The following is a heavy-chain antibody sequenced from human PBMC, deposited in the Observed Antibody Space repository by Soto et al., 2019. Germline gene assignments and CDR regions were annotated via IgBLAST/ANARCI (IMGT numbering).Heavy chain of an antibody. Sequence: PGGSLRLSCAASGFTFSSYSMNWVRQAPGKGLEWVSYISSSSSTIYYADSVKGRFTISRDNAKNSLYLQMNSLRDEDTAVYYCPRDRGVEGYYYGMDVWGQGTTVTVSS. CDR1: GFTFSSYS. J-gene: IGHJ6*02. D-gene: IGHD3-10*01. CDR3: PRDRGVEGYYYGMDV. V-gene: IGHV3-48*02. CDR2: ISSSSSTI.